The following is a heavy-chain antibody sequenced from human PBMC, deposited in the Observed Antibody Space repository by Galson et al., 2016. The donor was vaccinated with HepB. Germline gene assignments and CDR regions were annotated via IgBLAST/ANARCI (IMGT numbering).Heavy chain of an antibody. CDR1: GYSFTGYY. D-gene: IGHD6-19*01. CDR2: INPNSGAT. J-gene: IGHJ4*02. CDR3: VKESRVTYGWHFAY. V-gene: IGHV1-2*06. Sequence: SVKVSCKASGYSFTGYYMPWVRQAPGQGLEWVGRINPNSGATNYAQNFQGRVTMTRDTSFSTAYMELTGLRSDDTAGYYCVKESRVTYGWHFAYWCQGTLVTVS.